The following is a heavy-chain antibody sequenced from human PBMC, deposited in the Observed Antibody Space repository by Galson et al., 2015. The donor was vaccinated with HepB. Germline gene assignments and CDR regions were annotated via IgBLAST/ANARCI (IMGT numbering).Heavy chain of an antibody. CDR1: GFSLSTSGVG. J-gene: IGHJ4*02. CDR3: AHRRFSSGILTGYSMYYFDY. Sequence: PALVKPTQTLTLTCTFSGFSLSTSGVGVGWIRQPPGKALEWLALIYWDDDKRYSPSLKSRLTITKDTSKNQVVLTMTNMDPVDTATYYCAHRRFSSGILTGYSMYYFDYWGQGTLATVSS. V-gene: IGHV2-5*02. CDR2: IYWDDDK. D-gene: IGHD3-9*01.